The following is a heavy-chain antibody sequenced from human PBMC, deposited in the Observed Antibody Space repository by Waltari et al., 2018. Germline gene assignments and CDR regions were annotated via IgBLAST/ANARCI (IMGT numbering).Heavy chain of an antibody. CDR1: GGSISSYY. CDR2: IYTSWST. D-gene: IGHD3-3*01. V-gene: IGHV4-4*07. CDR3: ARDRTIFGDHPEHWFDP. Sequence: QVQLQESGPGLVKPSETLSLTCTVSGGSISSYYWSWIRQPAGKGLEWIGRIYTSWSTTYNPSLKSRVTMSVDTSKNQFSLKLSSVTAADTAVYYCARDRTIFGDHPEHWFDPWGQGTLVTVSS. J-gene: IGHJ5*02.